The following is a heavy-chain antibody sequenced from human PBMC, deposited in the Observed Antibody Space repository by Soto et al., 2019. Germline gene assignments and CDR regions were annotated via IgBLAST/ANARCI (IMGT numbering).Heavy chain of an antibody. CDR1: GFTFSSYD. J-gene: IGHJ3*02. V-gene: IGHV3-13*01. CDR3: ARAQSYYYYGSGSYEAFDI. D-gene: IGHD3-10*01. Sequence: EVQLVESGGGLVQPGGSLRLSCAASGFTFSSYDMHWVRQATGKGLEWVSSIGTAGDTYYPGSVKARFTIYRENALNPLYLQMNSLRAGDTAVYYCARAQSYYYYGSGSYEAFDIWGQGTMVTVSS. CDR2: IGTAGDT.